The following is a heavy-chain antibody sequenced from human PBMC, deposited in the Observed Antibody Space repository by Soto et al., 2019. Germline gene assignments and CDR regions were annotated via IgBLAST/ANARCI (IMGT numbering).Heavy chain of an antibody. V-gene: IGHV1-8*01. J-gene: IGHJ6*02. CDR3: AREVVSRGMAV. Sequence: QVQLVQSGAEVKKPGASVKVSCKTSGYTFTSYDISWVRQATGQGLEWMGWMNPNSGITGYAQKFQGRVTMTRNTTISTAYMELSSLRSDDTAVYYCAREVVSRGMAVWGQGTTVTVPS. D-gene: IGHD3-22*01. CDR2: MNPNSGIT. CDR1: GYTFTSYD.